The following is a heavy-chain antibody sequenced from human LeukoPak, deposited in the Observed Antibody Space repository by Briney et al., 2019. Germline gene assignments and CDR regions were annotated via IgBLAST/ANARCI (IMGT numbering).Heavy chain of an antibody. V-gene: IGHV4-59*11. CDR3: ARRPYYGSGSYSVAFDI. CDR1: GGSINAHY. Sequence: SETLSLTCNVSGGSINAHYWSWIRQPPGKGLEWIGDIYYSGSTNYNPSLKSRVTISVDTSKNQFSLKLSSMTAADTAVYYCARRPYYGSGSYSVAFDIWGQGTMVTVSS. D-gene: IGHD3-10*01. J-gene: IGHJ3*02. CDR2: IYYSGST.